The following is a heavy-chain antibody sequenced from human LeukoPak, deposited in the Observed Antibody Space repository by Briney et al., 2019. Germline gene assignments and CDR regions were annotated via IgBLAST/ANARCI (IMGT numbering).Heavy chain of an antibody. Sequence: SETLSLTCTVSGGSISSYYWSWIRQPPGKGLEWIGHIYYNGSTNYNPSLKSRVTISVDTSKNQFSLNLTSVAAAGTAVYYCAREGTAGTNLNWFDPWGQGTLVTVSS. D-gene: IGHD1-1*01. CDR2: IYYNGST. CDR1: GGSISSYY. V-gene: IGHV4-59*01. J-gene: IGHJ5*02. CDR3: AREGTAGTNLNWFDP.